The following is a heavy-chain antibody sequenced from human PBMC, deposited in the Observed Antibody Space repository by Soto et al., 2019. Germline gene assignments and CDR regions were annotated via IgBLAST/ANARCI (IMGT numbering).Heavy chain of an antibody. D-gene: IGHD1-26*01. CDR3: ARVGGSYFSYYYYGMDV. J-gene: IGHJ6*02. V-gene: IGHV3-30-3*01. Sequence: QVQLVESGGGVVQPGRSLRLSCAASGFTFSSYAMHWVRQAPGKGLEWVAVILYDGSNKYYADSVKGRFTISRDNSKNTLYLQMNSLRAEDTAVYYCARVGGSYFSYYYYGMDVWGQGTTVTVSS. CDR1: GFTFSSYA. CDR2: ILYDGSNK.